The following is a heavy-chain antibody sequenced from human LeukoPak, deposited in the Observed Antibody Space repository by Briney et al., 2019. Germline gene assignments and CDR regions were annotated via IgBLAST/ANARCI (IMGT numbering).Heavy chain of an antibody. Sequence: GGSLRLSCAASGFTFSSYWMSWVREAPGKGLEWVADIKQDGSEKYYVDSVKGRFTISRDNAKNSLYLQMNSLRVEDTAVFYCARVLGGQWELHFGALDYWGQGTLVTVSS. CDR2: IKQDGSEK. CDR3: ARVLGGQWELHFGALDY. CDR1: GFTFSSYW. V-gene: IGHV3-7*01. J-gene: IGHJ4*02. D-gene: IGHD1-26*01.